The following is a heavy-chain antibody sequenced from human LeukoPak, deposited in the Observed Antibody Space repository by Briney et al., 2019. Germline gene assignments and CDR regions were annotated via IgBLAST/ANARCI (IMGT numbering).Heavy chain of an antibody. J-gene: IGHJ6*03. CDR3: ARAGSGYYYYYMDV. CDR2: ISSSSDTI. CDR1: GFTFSSYS. Sequence: GGSLRLSCAVSGFTFSSYSMNWVRQAPGKGLEGVSYISSSSDTIYYADSVKGRFTISRDNAQNSLYLQMNSLGAEDTAVYYCARAGSGYYYYYMDVWGKGTTVTVSS. V-gene: IGHV3-48*01. D-gene: IGHD3-10*01.